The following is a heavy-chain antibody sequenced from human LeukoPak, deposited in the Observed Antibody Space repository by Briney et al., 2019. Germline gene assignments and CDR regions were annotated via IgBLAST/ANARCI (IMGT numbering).Heavy chain of an antibody. CDR3: ARESRSEESNY. Sequence: GSLRLSCAASGFTFDDYGMSWVRQAPGKGLEWVSCISSSSSYIYYADSVKGRFTISRDNAENSLYLKMNSLRADDTAVYYCARESRSEESNYWGQGTLVTVSS. J-gene: IGHJ4*02. D-gene: IGHD3-10*01. CDR1: GFTFDDYG. CDR2: ISSSSSYI. V-gene: IGHV3-21*01.